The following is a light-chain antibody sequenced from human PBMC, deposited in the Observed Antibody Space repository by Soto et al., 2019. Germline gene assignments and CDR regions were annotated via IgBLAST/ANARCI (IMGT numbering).Light chain of an antibody. CDR2: EVS. CDR3: ISYTDRQSYL. V-gene: IGLV2-14*01. Sequence: QSVLTQPASVSGSPGQSITISCTGTSSDVGAYNYVSWYQQHPGKAPKLMIYEVSNRPSGVSNRFSGSKSDNTASLTISGLQDEDEADYYCISYTDRQSYLFGTGTKVTVL. CDR1: SSDVGAYNY. J-gene: IGLJ1*01.